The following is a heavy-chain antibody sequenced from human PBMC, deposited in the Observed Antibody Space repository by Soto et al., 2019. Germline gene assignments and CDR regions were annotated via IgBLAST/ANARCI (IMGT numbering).Heavy chain of an antibody. D-gene: IGHD1-26*01. J-gene: IGHJ4*02. V-gene: IGHV1-69*06. Sequence: QVQLVQSGAEVKKPGSSVKVSCKASGGTFSSYAISWVRQAPGQGLEWMGGIIPIFGTANYAQKFQGRVTITADKYTSTASMELSSLRSEDTAVYYCARGRSSGSYEAFDYWGQGTLVTVSS. CDR1: GGTFSSYA. CDR2: IIPIFGTA. CDR3: ARGRSSGSYEAFDY.